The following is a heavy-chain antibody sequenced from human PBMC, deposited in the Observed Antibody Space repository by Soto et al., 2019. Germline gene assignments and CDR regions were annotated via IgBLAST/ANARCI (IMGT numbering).Heavy chain of an antibody. V-gene: IGHV5-51*03. J-gene: IGHJ6*02. D-gene: IGHD4-17*01. CDR1: GYNFSTYW. CDR2: IYPDDSDT. CDR3: ARRSSVTNTYYYYCSGLDV. Sequence: EVQLVQSGAEVKKPGESLKISCKGFGYNFSTYWIAWVRQMPGKGLEWLGIIYPDDSDTRYDPSFQGQVTISADKSINTAYLQWSSLKASDTAKYYCARRSSVTNTYYYYCSGLDVWGQGTTVTVSS.